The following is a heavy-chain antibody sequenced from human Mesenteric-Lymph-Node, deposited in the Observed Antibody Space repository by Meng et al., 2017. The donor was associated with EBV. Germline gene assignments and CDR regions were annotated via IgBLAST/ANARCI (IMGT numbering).Heavy chain of an antibody. CDR1: GGDLSSSSW. D-gene: IGHD6-13*01. J-gene: IGHJ4*02. CDR3: ARLPPTTGYGTARSY. CDR2: IYHSSGTT. V-gene: IGHV4-4*02. Sequence: QGQLQESGPGLVKPSGTLSLTRSVSGGDLSSSSWWSWVRQPPGKGLEWLGEIYHSSGTTNYNPSLKSRVTISLDKSKNQFSLNLSSVTAADTAVYYCARLPPTTGYGTARSYWGQGTLVTVSS.